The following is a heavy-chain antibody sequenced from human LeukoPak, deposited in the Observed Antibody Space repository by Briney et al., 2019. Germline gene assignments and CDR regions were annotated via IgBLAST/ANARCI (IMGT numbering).Heavy chain of an antibody. CDR3: ARKIREQWLVRPIYYYYYMDV. V-gene: IGHV3-7*01. D-gene: IGHD6-19*01. Sequence: PGGSLRLSCAASGFTFSSYWMSWVRQAPGKGLEWVANIKQDGSEKYYVDSVKGRFTISRDNAKNSLYLQMNSLRAEDTAVYYCARKIREQWLVRPIYYYYYMDVWGKGTTVTISS. CDR1: GFTFSSYW. J-gene: IGHJ6*03. CDR2: IKQDGSEK.